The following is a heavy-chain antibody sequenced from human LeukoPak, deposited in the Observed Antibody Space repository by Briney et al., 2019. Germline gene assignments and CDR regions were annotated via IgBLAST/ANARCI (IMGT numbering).Heavy chain of an antibody. J-gene: IGHJ4*02. D-gene: IGHD3-3*01. CDR3: ARFDFWSGYYCDY. CDR2: IYYTGST. CDR1: GGSVSSGSYY. V-gene: IGHV4-61*01. Sequence: PSETLSLTCTVSGGSVSSGSYYWTWIRQPPGKGLEWIGYIYYTGSTNYNPSLKSRGTISVDTSKNQFSLKLSSVTAADTAVHYCARFDFWSGYYCDYWGQGTLVTVSS.